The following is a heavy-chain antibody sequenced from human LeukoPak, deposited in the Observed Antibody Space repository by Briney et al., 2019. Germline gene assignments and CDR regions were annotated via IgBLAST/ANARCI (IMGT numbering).Heavy chain of an antibody. J-gene: IGHJ6*03. CDR3: ARYAYGLDYYYYMDV. V-gene: IGHV4-39*01. CDR2: IYYSGST. D-gene: IGHD2-8*01. CDR1: GGSISSSSYY. Sequence: SETLSLTCTVSGGSISSSSYYWGWIRQPPGKGLEWIGSIYYSGSTYYNPSLKSRVTISVDTSKNQFSLKLSSVTAADTAVYYCARYAYGLDYYYYMDVWGKGTTVTISS.